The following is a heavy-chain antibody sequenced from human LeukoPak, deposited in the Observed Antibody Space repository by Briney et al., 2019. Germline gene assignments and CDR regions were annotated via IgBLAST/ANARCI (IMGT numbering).Heavy chain of an antibody. CDR1: GFTFSSYA. CDR2: ISGSGGST. J-gene: IGHJ4*02. Sequence: GGSLRLSCAASGFTFSSYAMSWVRQAPGKGLEWVSAISGSGGSTYYADSVKGRFTISRDNSKNTLYLQMNSLRAEDMAVYYCASNDYGDYVPFDYWGQGTLVTVSS. CDR3: ASNDYGDYVPFDY. V-gene: IGHV3-23*01. D-gene: IGHD4-17*01.